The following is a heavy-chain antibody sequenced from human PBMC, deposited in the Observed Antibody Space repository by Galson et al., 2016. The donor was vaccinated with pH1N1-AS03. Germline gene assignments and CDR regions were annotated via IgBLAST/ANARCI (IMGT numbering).Heavy chain of an antibody. CDR2: INPNNGVT. V-gene: IGHV1-2*04. Sequence: SVKVSCKASGYIFTGFYVHWVRQAPGQGLEWMGWINPNNGVTNYAQKFQAWVTMTGDTSVSTAYMELYGLKSDDTAVYYCARDPRGPCSSAACATTYYFGMDVWSQGPTVIVSS. CDR3: ARDPRGPCSSAACATTYYFGMDV. CDR1: GYIFTGFY. J-gene: IGHJ6*02. D-gene: IGHD1-26*01.